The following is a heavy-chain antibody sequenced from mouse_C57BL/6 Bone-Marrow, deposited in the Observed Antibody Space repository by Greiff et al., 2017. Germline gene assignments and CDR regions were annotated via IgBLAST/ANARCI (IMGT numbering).Heavy chain of an antibody. Sequence: QVQLQQSGAELVKPGASVKLSFKASGYTFTNYWMHWVKQRPGQGLEWIGMMHPNGGSPDYNEKFKSEATLSVDKSSRTAYMELSSLTSEDSAVYYCARSYDYDDYTMDYWGQGTSVTVSS. J-gene: IGHJ4*01. CDR3: ARSYDYDDYTMDY. CDR2: MHPNGGSP. D-gene: IGHD2-4*01. CDR1: GYTFTNYW. V-gene: IGHV1-64*01.